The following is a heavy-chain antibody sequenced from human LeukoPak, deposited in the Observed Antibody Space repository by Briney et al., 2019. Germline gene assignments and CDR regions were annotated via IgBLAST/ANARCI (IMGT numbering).Heavy chain of an antibody. Sequence: ASVKVSCKASGYTFTSYGISWVRQAPGQGLEWMGWISAYNGNTNYAQKLQGSVTMTRNTSISTAYMELSSLRSEDTAVYYCARVIRGSGWSFDAFDIWGQGRMVTVSS. D-gene: IGHD6-19*01. CDR3: ARVIRGSGWSFDAFDI. CDR2: ISAYNGNT. J-gene: IGHJ3*02. CDR1: GYTFTSYG. V-gene: IGHV1-18*01.